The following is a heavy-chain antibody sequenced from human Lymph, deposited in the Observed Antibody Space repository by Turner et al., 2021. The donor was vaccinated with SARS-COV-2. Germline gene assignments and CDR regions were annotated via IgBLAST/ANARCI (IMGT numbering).Heavy chain of an antibody. CDR2: IYYSGST. CDR3: ARGFDY. J-gene: IGHJ4*02. Sequence: QVQLQESGPGLVKASEPLALTCTVSGGSISSYYWSWIRQPPGKGLEWIGYIYYSGSTNYNPSLKSRVTISVDTSKNQFSLRLSSVTAADTAVYYCARGFDYWGQGTLVTVSS. CDR1: GGSISSYY. V-gene: IGHV4-59*08.